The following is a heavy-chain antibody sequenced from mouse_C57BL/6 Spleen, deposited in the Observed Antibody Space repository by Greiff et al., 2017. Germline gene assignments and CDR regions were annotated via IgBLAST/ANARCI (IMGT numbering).Heavy chain of an antibody. CDR1: GFTFSDYG. CDR3: ARPGSSYDYAMDY. V-gene: IGHV5-17*01. Sequence: EVQVVESGGGLVKPGGSLKLSCAASGFTFSDYGMHWVRQAPEKGLAWVAYISSGSSTIYYADTVKGRFTISRDNAKNTLFLQMTSLRSDDTAMYYCARPGSSYDYAMDYWGQGTSVTVSS. J-gene: IGHJ4*01. D-gene: IGHD1-1*01. CDR2: ISSGSSTI.